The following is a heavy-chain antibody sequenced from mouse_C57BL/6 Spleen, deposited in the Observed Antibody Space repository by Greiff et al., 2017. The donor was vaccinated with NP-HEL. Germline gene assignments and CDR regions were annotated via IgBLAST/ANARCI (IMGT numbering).Heavy chain of an antibody. J-gene: IGHJ2*01. CDR3: ARSPYYYGSSPYFDY. D-gene: IGHD1-1*01. CDR2: IRNKANGYTT. V-gene: IGHV7-3*01. Sequence: EVKLVESGGGLVQPGGSLSLSCAASGFTFTDYYMSWVRQPPGKALEWLGFIRNKANGYTTEYSASVKGRFTISRDNSQSILYLQMNALRAEDSATYYCARSPYYYGSSPYFDYWGQGTTLTVSS. CDR1: GFTFTDYY.